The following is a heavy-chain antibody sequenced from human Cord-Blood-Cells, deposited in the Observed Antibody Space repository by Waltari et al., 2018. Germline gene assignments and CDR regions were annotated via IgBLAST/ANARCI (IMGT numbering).Heavy chain of an antibody. CDR3: AKCIVVVPAAIEAFDI. CDR2: ISGSGGST. V-gene: IGHV3-23*01. J-gene: IGHJ3*02. CDR1: GFTFSSYA. D-gene: IGHD2-2*02. Sequence: EVQLLESGGGLVQPGGSLRLSCAASGFTFSSYAMSWVRQAPGKGLEWVSAISGSGGSTYDADSVKGRFTISRDNSKNTLYLQMNSLRAEDTAVYYCAKCIVVVPAAIEAFDIWGQGTMVTVSS.